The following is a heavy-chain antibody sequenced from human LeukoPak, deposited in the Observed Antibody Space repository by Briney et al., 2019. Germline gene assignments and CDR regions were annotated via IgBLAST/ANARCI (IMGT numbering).Heavy chain of an antibody. J-gene: IGHJ3*02. D-gene: IGHD2-15*01. CDR1: GFSFNKYW. Sequence: GGSLRLSCAASGFSFNKYWMSWVRQAPGKGLERVANIKQDGSDKYYVDSVKGRFTISRDNAKNSLYLQMNSLRAEDTAVYYCARDGYCSGGSCYVAAFDIWGQGTMVTVSS. V-gene: IGHV3-7*01. CDR3: ARDGYCSGGSCYVAAFDI. CDR2: IKQDGSDK.